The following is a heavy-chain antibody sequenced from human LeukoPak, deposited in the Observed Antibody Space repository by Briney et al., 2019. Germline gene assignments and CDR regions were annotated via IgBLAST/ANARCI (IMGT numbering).Heavy chain of an antibody. V-gene: IGHV4-34*01. Sequence: SSETLSLTCAVYGASFSGYYWSWIRQPPGKGLEWIGEINHSGSTNYNPSLKSRVTISVDTSKNQFSLKLSSVTAADPAVYYCARGITMVRGVIGPGNYYMDVWGKGTTVTVSS. CDR1: GASFSGYY. CDR3: ARGITMVRGVIGPGNYYMDV. CDR2: INHSGST. J-gene: IGHJ6*03. D-gene: IGHD3-10*01.